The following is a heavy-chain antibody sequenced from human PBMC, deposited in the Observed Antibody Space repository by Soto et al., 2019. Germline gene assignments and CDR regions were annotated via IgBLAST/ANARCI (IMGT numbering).Heavy chain of an antibody. CDR2: INSDGSST. V-gene: IGHV3-74*01. CDR1: GFTFSSYW. D-gene: IGHD3-16*01. Sequence: EVQLVESGGGLVQPGGSLRLSCAASGFTFSSYWMHWVRQAPGKGLVWVSRINSDGSSTSYADSVKGRFSISRDNAKNTLHLQMNSLRAEDTAVYYCARDPAITGWDTQNLYYYYGMDVWGQVTTVTVS. CDR3: ARDPAITGWDTQNLYYYYGMDV. J-gene: IGHJ6*02.